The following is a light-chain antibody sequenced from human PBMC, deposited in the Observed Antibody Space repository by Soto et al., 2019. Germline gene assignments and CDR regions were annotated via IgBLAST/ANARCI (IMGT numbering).Light chain of an antibody. J-gene: IGKJ1*01. Sequence: DIQMTQSPSSLSASVGDRVTITCRASQSISTYLSWYQQKPGKAPKLLIYAASSLQSGVPSRFSGSGSVTDFTLTISSLQPEDSATDYSQQSYSTLWTFGQGTKVEIK. CDR3: QQSYSTLWT. V-gene: IGKV1-39*01. CDR1: QSISTY. CDR2: AAS.